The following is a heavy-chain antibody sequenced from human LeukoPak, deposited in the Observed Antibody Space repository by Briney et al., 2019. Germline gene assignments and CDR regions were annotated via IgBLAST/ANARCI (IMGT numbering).Heavy chain of an antibody. Sequence: PGGSLRLSCAASGFTFSSYNMNWVRQAPGKGPEWVSSITSSSSYIYYADSVKGRFTISRDNAKNSLYLQMDSLRVEDTAVYYCARAIGARWELLGAFDFWGQGTMVTVSS. CDR3: ARAIGARWELLGAFDF. D-gene: IGHD1-26*01. J-gene: IGHJ3*01. CDR1: GFTFSSYN. CDR2: ITSSSSYI. V-gene: IGHV3-21*06.